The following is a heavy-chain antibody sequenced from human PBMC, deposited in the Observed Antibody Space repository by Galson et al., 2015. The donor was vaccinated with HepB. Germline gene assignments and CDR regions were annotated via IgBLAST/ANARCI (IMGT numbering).Heavy chain of an antibody. CDR2: FDPEDGET. D-gene: IGHD6-19*01. CDR3: ASATKYSSGWYDAFDI. J-gene: IGHJ3*02. V-gene: IGHV1-24*01. Sequence: SVKVSCKVSGYTLTELSMHWVRQAPGKGLEWMGGFDPEDGETIYAQKFQGRVTMTEDTSTDTAYLHWSSLKASDTAMYYCASATKYSSGWYDAFDIWGQGTMVTVSS. CDR1: GYTLTELS.